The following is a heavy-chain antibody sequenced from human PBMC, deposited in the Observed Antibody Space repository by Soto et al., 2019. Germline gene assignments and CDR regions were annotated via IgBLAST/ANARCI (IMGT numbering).Heavy chain of an antibody. Sequence: ASVKVSCKASGYTFTTYGICWVRQAPGQGLEWMGWISAYNGNTNYAEKFQGRVTMTTDTSTSTAYLELRSLKSDDTAVYYCALECRFDWLLNFDQWGQLSLVTVS. J-gene: IGHJ4*02. D-gene: IGHD3-9*01. CDR3: ALECRFDWLLNFDQ. V-gene: IGHV1-18*01. CDR1: GYTFTTYG. CDR2: ISAYNGNT.